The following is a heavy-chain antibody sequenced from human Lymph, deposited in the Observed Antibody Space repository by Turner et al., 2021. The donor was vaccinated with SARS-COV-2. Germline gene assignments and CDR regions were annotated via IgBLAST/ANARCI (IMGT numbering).Heavy chain of an antibody. CDR1: GFTFCGYG. V-gene: IGHV3-30*18. D-gene: IGHD3-10*01. J-gene: IGHJ6*02. Sequence: QVQLVESGGGVVQPGRSLRLSCAASGFTFCGYGMHWVRQAPGKGLEWVAVISYDGNNEHCADSVKGRFTISRDNSKNTLYLQMNRLRPDDTAVYYCAKDLSAGDYYYYYGMDVWGQGTTVTVSS. CDR2: ISYDGNNE. CDR3: AKDLSAGDYYYYYGMDV.